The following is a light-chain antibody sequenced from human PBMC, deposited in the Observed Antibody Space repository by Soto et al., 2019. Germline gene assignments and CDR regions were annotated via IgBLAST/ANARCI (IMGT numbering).Light chain of an antibody. CDR1: QSISSY. CDR2: AAS. Sequence: DSQMTQSPCSLSASVGDRVTITCRASQSISSYLNWYQQKPGKAPKLLIYAASSLQSGVPSRFSGSGSGTDFTLTISSLEPEDFAVYYCQQRSNWPRTCGQGTKVDIK. J-gene: IGKJ1*01. CDR3: QQRSNWPRT. V-gene: IGKV1-39*01.